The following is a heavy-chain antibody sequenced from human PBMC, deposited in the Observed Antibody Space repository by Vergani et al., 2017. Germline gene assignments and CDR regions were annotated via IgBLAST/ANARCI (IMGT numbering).Heavy chain of an antibody. V-gene: IGHV3-23*03. CDR2: ICSGGSST. Sequence: EVQLVESGGGLVQPGGSLRLSCAASGFTFSSYAMSWVRQAPGKGLEWVSVICSGGSSTYYADSVKGRFTISRDNSKNTLYLQMNSLRAEDTAVYYCAKGYLDYSNYVPFDIWGQGTMVTVSS. J-gene: IGHJ3*02. D-gene: IGHD4-11*01. CDR1: GFTFSSYA. CDR3: AKGYLDYSNYVPFDI.